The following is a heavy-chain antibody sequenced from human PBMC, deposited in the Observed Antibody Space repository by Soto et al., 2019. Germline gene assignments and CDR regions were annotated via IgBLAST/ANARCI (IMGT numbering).Heavy chain of an antibody. V-gene: IGHV4-59*01. D-gene: IGHD5-12*01. CDR3: ARVGIGYSGYEAV. J-gene: IGHJ6*02. Sequence: QVQLQESGPGLLKPSETLSLTCTVSGGSISTYSWSWIRQPPGKGLEWIGYISYSGSTNYNPSLKSRVTISVDTSKNQFSLKLGSVTAADTAVYYCARVGIGYSGYEAVWGQGTTVTVSS. CDR1: GGSISTYS. CDR2: ISYSGST.